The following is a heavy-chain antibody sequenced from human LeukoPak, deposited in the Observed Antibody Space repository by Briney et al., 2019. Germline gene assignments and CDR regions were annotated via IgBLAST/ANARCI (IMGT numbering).Heavy chain of an antibody. J-gene: IGHJ4*02. Sequence: ASVKVSCKASGGTFSSYAISWVRQAPGQGLEWMGRIIPIFGTANYAQKFQGRVTITTDESTSTAYMELSSLRSEDTAVYYCARDKGCSGGDCYSEYYFDYWGQGTLVAVSS. CDR2: IIPIFGTA. CDR1: GGTFSSYA. CDR3: ARDKGCSGGDCYSEYYFDY. D-gene: IGHD2-15*01. V-gene: IGHV1-69*05.